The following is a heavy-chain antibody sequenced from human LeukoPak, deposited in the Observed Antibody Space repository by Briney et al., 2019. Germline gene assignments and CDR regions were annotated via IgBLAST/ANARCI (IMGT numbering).Heavy chain of an antibody. CDR3: ARVGNMVWFGELSPYFNY. D-gene: IGHD3-10*01. CDR1: GYSITSGYY. Sequence: SETLSLTCTVSGYSITSGYYWGWIRQPPGKGLEWIGSIYHSGSTYYNPSLKSRVTISVDTSKNQFSLKLSSVTAADTAVYYCARVGNMVWFGELSPYFNYWGQGTLVTVSS. V-gene: IGHV4-38-2*02. J-gene: IGHJ4*02. CDR2: IYHSGST.